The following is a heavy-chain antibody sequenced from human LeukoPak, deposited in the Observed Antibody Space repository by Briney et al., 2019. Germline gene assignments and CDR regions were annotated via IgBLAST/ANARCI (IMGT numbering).Heavy chain of an antibody. CDR2: IGTAGDT. Sequence: GGSLRLSCAASGFTFSSYDMHWVRQATGKGLEWVSAIGTAGDTYYPGSVKGRFTISRENAENSLYLQMNSLRAGDTAVYYCARSRDFYGSGSYYLDYWGQGTLVTVSS. CDR1: GFTFSSYD. J-gene: IGHJ4*02. D-gene: IGHD3-10*01. V-gene: IGHV3-13*04. CDR3: ARSRDFYGSGSYYLDY.